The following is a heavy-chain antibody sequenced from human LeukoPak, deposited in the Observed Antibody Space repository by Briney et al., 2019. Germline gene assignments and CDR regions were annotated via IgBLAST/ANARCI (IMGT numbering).Heavy chain of an antibody. V-gene: IGHV4-61*02. Sequence: SQTLSLTCSVSGDSISNDNYYWTWIRQPAGRGLEWIVRILISGGTRYNPSRQSRVSISLDTSKNQFSLKLSSVTAADTAVYYCARGNCGPGCSMYNWLDPWGQGALVMVSS. J-gene: IGHJ5*02. CDR1: GDSISNDNYY. D-gene: IGHD2-21*01. CDR3: ARGNCGPGCSMYNWLDP. CDR2: ILISGGT.